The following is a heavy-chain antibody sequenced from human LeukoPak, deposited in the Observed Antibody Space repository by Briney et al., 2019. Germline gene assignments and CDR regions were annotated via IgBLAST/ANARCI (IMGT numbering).Heavy chain of an antibody. CDR2: INPNSGGT. Sequence: ASVTVSCKASGYTFTSYDINWVRQAPGQGLEWMGWINPNSGGTNYAQKFQGRVTMTRDTSISTAYMELSRLRSDDTAVYYCARDSWLYDILTGYTGWWFGPWGQGTLVTVSS. D-gene: IGHD3-9*01. V-gene: IGHV1-2*02. CDR3: ARDSWLYDILTGYTGWWFGP. CDR1: GYTFTSYD. J-gene: IGHJ5*02.